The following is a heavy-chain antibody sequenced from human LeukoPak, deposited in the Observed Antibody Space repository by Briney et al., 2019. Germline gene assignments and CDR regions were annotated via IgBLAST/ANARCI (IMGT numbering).Heavy chain of an antibody. D-gene: IGHD2-21*02. J-gene: IGHJ4*02. V-gene: IGHV1-2*02. CDR1: GYTFTGYY. Sequence: GASVKVSCKASGYTFTGYYIHWVRQPPRRGLEWMGWINPSSGGTNYAQKFQGRVTMTRDTSISTAYMELSRLRSDDTAVYYCARDYFTANDYWGQGTLVTVSS. CDR3: ARDYFTANDY. CDR2: INPSSGGT.